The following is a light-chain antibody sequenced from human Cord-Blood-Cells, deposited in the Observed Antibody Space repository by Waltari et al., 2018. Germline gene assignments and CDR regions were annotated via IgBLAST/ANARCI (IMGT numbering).Light chain of an antibody. V-gene: IGLV3-19*01. CDR1: SPRSYY. Sequence: SSELTQAPAVSVALGQTVRITCQVDSPRSYYASWYQQKPGQAPLLVIYGKNNRPSGIPDRFSGSSSGNTASLTITGAQAEDEADYYCNSRDSSGNHYVFGTGTKVTVL. CDR2: GKN. J-gene: IGLJ1*01. CDR3: NSRDSSGNHYV.